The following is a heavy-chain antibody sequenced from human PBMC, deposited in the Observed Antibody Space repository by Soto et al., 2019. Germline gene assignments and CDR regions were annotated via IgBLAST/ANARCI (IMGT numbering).Heavy chain of an antibody. Sequence: SVKVSCKASGGTFSSYTISWVRQAPGQGLEWMGRIIPILGIANYAQKFQGRVTITADKSTSTAYMELSSLRSEDTAVYYCARELLWFGELRLSGFDPWGPGTLVTVS. J-gene: IGHJ5*02. CDR2: IIPILGIA. CDR3: ARELLWFGELRLSGFDP. D-gene: IGHD3-10*01. V-gene: IGHV1-69*04. CDR1: GGTFSSYT.